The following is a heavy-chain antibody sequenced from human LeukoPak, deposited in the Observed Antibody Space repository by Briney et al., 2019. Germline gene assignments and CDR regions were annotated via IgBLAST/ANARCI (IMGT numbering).Heavy chain of an antibody. V-gene: IGHV3-20*04. Sequence: GGSLRLSCAASGFTFDDYGMSWVRQAPGKGLEWVSGINWNGGSTGYAESVKGRFTISRDNAKNSLYLQMNSLRAEDTALYYCARDESSTWYRYFDLWGRGTLVTVSS. CDR2: INWNGGST. CDR1: GFTFDDYG. D-gene: IGHD6-13*01. CDR3: ARDESSTWYRYFDL. J-gene: IGHJ2*01.